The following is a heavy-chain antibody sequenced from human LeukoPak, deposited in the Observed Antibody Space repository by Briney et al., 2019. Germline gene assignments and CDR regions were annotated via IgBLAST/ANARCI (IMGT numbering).Heavy chain of an antibody. CDR2: ISWNSGSI. Sequence: GGSLRLSCAASGFTFDDYAMHWVRQAPGKGLEWVSGISWNSGSIGYADSVKGRFTISRDNAKNSLYLQMNSLRAEDTALYYCAKDFALGSGNCYYHGMDVWGQGTTVTVSS. D-gene: IGHD3-10*01. V-gene: IGHV3-9*01. CDR1: GFTFDDYA. CDR3: AKDFALGSGNCYYHGMDV. J-gene: IGHJ6*02.